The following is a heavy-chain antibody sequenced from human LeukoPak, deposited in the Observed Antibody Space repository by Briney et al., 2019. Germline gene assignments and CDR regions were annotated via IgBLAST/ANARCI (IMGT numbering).Heavy chain of an antibody. Sequence: GGSLRLSCATSGFSFTDYPMNWVRQAPGKGLEWVSNIRTSAEGANYAYYAGSVKGRVTISRDDAKNTLYLHMNSLRDDDTAVYYCASDQRYAFDYWGQGILVTVSS. J-gene: IGHJ4*02. CDR1: GFSFTDYP. D-gene: IGHD3-9*01. CDR2: IRTSAEGANYA. CDR3: ASDQRYAFDY. V-gene: IGHV3-48*02.